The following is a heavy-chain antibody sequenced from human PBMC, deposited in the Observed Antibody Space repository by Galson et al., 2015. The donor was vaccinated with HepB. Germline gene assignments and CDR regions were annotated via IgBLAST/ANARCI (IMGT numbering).Heavy chain of an antibody. CDR1: GFSLSTSGVG. V-gene: IGHV2-5*02. J-gene: IGHJ4*02. CDR3: VQGYSSSWYEGSFDY. D-gene: IGHD6-13*01. Sequence: PALVKPTQTLTLTCTFSGFSLSTSGVGVGWIRQPPRKALEWLALIYWDDDKRYSPSLKNRLTITKDTSKNQVVLTMTNMDPADTATYYCVQGYSSSWYEGSFDYWGQGTLVTVSS. CDR2: IYWDDDK.